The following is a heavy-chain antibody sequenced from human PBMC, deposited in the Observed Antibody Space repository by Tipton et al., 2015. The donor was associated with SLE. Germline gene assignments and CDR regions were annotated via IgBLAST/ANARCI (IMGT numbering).Heavy chain of an antibody. V-gene: IGHV4-31*03. Sequence: TLSLTCTVSGGSISSGGYHWHWIRQLPGKDLEWIGYIYYSGSTYYSPSLKSRITISVDTSKNQFSLVMSSVTAADTAVYYCARDRHYFGSGTYYAFDTWGQGTMVTVSS. D-gene: IGHD3-10*01. CDR1: GGSISSGGYH. CDR2: IYYSGST. CDR3: ARDRHYFGSGTYYAFDT. J-gene: IGHJ3*02.